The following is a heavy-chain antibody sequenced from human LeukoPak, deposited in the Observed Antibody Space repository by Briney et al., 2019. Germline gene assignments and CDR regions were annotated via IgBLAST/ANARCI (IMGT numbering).Heavy chain of an antibody. CDR3: AKESGSSYGTD. J-gene: IGHJ4*02. CDR1: GFTFSSYG. V-gene: IGHV3-30*18. D-gene: IGHD5-18*01. Sequence: GGSLRLSCAASGFTFSSYGMHWVRQAPGKALEWVAVISYDGSNTYYAGSVKGRFTTSRDNSKNTLYLQMNSLRAEATAVYYCAKESGSSYGTDWGQGTLITVSS. CDR2: ISYDGSNT.